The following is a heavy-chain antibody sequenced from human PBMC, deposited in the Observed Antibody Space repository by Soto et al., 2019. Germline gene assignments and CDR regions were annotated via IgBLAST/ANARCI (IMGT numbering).Heavy chain of an antibody. Sequence: SETLSLTCAVYGGSFSGYCWSWIRQPPGKGLEWIGYIYYSGSTNYNPSLMSRVTISVDTSKNQFSLKLSSVTAADTAVYYCARGGSGSYGNYYYYMDVWGKGTTVTVSS. CDR3: ARGGSGSYGNYYYYMDV. CDR1: GGSFSGYC. V-gene: IGHV4-59*01. J-gene: IGHJ6*03. D-gene: IGHD3-10*01. CDR2: IYYSGST.